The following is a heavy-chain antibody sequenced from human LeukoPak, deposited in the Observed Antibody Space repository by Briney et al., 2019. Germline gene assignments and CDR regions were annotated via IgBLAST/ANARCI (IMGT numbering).Heavy chain of an antibody. CDR1: GFTFSDYG. CDR2: ISHDGRNK. V-gene: IGHV3-30*18. D-gene: IGHD3-10*01. Sequence: EGSLRLSCAVSGFTFSDYGKHWVRQAPGKGLEWVAVISHDGRNKFHADSVKGRFTVSRDSSKNTVYLEMSDLRGEDTATYYCAKDKPLRERARRAIDSGIVYYYYGMDVWGQGTTVTVSS. CDR3: AKDKPLRERARRAIDSGIVYYYYGMDV. J-gene: IGHJ6*02.